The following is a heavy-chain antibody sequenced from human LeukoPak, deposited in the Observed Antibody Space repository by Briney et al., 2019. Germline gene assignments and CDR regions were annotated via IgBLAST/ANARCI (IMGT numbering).Heavy chain of an antibody. D-gene: IGHD1-7*01. V-gene: IGHV4-61*02. CDR1: GGSISSGSYY. CDR2: IYTSGST. J-gene: IGHJ4*02. Sequence: PSETLSLTCTVSGGSISSGSYYWSWIRQPAGKGLEWIGRIYTSGSTNYNPSLKSRVTISVDTSKNQFSLKLSSVTAADTAVYYCASWNYSRDFDYWGQGTLVTVSS. CDR3: ASWNYSRDFDY.